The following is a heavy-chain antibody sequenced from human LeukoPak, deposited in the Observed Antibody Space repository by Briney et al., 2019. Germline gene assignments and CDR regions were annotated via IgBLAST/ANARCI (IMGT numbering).Heavy chain of an antibody. Sequence: GGSLRLSCAASGFTFSSYGMHWVRQAPGKGLEWVAVISYDGSNKYYADSVKGRFTISRDNSKNTLYLQMNSLRAEDTAVYYCATSGQQLVPAYWGQGTLVTVSS. CDR3: ATSGQQLVPAY. J-gene: IGHJ4*02. V-gene: IGHV3-30*03. CDR2: ISYDGSNK. CDR1: GFTFSSYG. D-gene: IGHD6-13*01.